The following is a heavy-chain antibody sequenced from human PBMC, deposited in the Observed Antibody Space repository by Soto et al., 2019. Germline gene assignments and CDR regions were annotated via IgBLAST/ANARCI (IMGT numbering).Heavy chain of an antibody. CDR1: GGTFGSYA. V-gene: IGHV1-69*06. J-gene: IGHJ6*02. CDR2: IIPIFGTA. Sequence: GASVKVSCKASGGTFGSYAISWVRQAPGQGLEWMGGIIPIFGTANYAQKSQGRVTITADKSTSTAYMELSSLRSEDTAVYYCARVGLLYGMDVWGQGTTVTVSS. CDR3: ARVGLLYGMDV. D-gene: IGHD5-18*01.